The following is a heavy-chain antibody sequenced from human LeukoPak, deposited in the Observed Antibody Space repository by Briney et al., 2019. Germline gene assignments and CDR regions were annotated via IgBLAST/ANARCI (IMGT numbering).Heavy chain of an antibody. Sequence: SETLSLTCTVSGGSISSYYWSWIRQPPGKGLEWIGYIYTSGSTTYNPSLKSRVTISVDTSKNQFSLKLSSVTAADTAVYYCARVDRHGIDPWGQGTLVTVSS. CDR3: ARVDRHGIDP. CDR1: GGSISSYY. CDR2: IYTSGST. D-gene: IGHD3-22*01. J-gene: IGHJ5*02. V-gene: IGHV4-4*09.